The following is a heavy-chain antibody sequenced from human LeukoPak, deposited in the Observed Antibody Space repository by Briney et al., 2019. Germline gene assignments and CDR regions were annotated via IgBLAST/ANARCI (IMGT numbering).Heavy chain of an antibody. CDR3: ARDRIAAHPSEFDY. J-gene: IGHJ4*02. CDR1: GYTFTSYG. CDR2: ISAYNGNT. V-gene: IGHV1-18*01. Sequence: GASVKVSCKASGYTFTSYGISWVRQAPGQGLEWMGWISAYNGNTNYAQKLQGRVTMTTDTSTSTAYMELRSLRSDDTAVYYCARDRIAAHPSEFDYWGQGTLVTVSS. D-gene: IGHD6-6*01.